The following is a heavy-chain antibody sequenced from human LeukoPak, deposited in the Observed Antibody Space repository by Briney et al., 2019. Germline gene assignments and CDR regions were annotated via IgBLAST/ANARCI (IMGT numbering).Heavy chain of an antibody. V-gene: IGHV3-23*01. CDR1: GFSVSNSG. CDR3: AQGYLSGWYPH. CDR2: ISVDGETA. J-gene: IGHJ4*02. D-gene: IGHD6-19*01. Sequence: GGSLRLSCTVSGFSVSNSGMSWVRQAPGKGLELISAISVDGETALYADSVKGRFIISRDNSKNTLYLQMSSLRAEDTAVFYCAQGYLSGWYPHWGQGSLVSVSS.